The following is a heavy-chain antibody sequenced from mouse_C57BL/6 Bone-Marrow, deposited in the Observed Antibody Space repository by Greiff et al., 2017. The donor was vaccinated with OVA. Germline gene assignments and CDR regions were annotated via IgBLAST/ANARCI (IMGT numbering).Heavy chain of an antibody. V-gene: IGHV2-9-1*01. J-gene: IGHJ4*01. CDR1: GFSLTSYA. CDR2: IWTGGGT. CDR3: ARERVYDGYYGAMDY. D-gene: IGHD2-3*01. Sequence: VQRVESGPGLVAPSQSLSITCTVSGFSLTSYAISWVRQPPGKGLEWLGVIWTGGGTNYNSALKSRLSISKDNSKSQVFLKMNSLQTDDTARYYCARERVYDGYYGAMDYWGQGTSVTVSS.